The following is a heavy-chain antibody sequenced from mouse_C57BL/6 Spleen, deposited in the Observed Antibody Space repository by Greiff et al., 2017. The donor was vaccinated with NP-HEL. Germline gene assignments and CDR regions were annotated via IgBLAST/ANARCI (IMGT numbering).Heavy chain of an antibody. J-gene: IGHJ1*03. CDR2: IDPSDSYT. D-gene: IGHD3-3*01. CDR1: GYTFTSYW. V-gene: IGHV1-69*01. CDR3: ARRGGPWYFDV. Sequence: VQLQQPGAELVMPGASVKLSCKASGYTFTSYWMHWVKQRPGQGLEWIGEIDPSDSYTNYNQKFKGKSTLTVAKSSSTAYMQLSSLTSEDSAVYYCARRGGPWYFDVWGTGTTVTVSS.